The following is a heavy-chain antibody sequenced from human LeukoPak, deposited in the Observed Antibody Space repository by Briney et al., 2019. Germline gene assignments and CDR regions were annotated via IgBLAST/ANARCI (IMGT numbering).Heavy chain of an antibody. CDR3: ARDCGGGSCYGPYDAFDI. J-gene: IGHJ3*02. CDR1: GFTFSSYE. CDR2: ISSSGSTI. V-gene: IGHV3-48*03. D-gene: IGHD2-15*01. Sequence: GGSLRLSCAASGFTFSSYEMNWVRQAPGKGLEWVSYISSSGSTIYYADSVKGRFTISRDNAKNSLYLQMNSLRAEDTAVYYCARDCGGGSCYGPYDAFDICGRGTMVTVSS.